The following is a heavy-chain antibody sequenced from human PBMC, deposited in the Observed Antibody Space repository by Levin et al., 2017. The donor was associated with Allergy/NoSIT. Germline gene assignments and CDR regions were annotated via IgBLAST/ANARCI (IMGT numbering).Heavy chain of an antibody. D-gene: IGHD6-19*01. Sequence: SGPTLVKPTQTLKLTCTFSGFSLGASGMGVAWVRQPPGKALEWLALIYWDDDKRYSPSLKSRLTITKDTSKNQVVLMLTNMDPTDTGTYYCVQTFAVAADNWGQGTLVTVSA. CDR1: GFSLGASGMG. CDR3: VQTFAVAADN. J-gene: IGHJ4*02. CDR2: IYWDDDK. V-gene: IGHV2-5*04.